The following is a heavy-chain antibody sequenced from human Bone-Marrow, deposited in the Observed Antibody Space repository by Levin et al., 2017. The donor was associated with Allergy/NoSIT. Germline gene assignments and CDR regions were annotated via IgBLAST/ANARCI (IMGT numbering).Heavy chain of an antibody. CDR3: TRERIPVAATTFDS. J-gene: IGHJ4*02. Sequence: GGSLRLSCAASGFNFSDYYMSWVRQAPGKGLEWLSYIISGSGRLTKYAESVKGRFTVSRENAKNSLYLQMNSLRAEDTAVYFCTRERIPVAATTFDSWGQGTLVTVSS. CDR1: GFNFSDYY. CDR2: IISGSGRLT. D-gene: IGHD6-19*01. V-gene: IGHV3-11*04.